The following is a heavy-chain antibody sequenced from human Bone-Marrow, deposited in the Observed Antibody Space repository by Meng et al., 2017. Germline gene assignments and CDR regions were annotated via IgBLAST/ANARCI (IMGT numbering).Heavy chain of an antibody. V-gene: IGHV4-4*07. CDR2: IYTSGST. CDR1: GGSIRSYY. CDR3: ARDGGTMIVVSWFDP. D-gene: IGHD3-22*01. J-gene: IGHJ5*02. Sequence: VRPQDPGPGLVKPSETLSLTCTVSGGSIRSYYWSWIRQPAGKGLEWIGRIYTSGSTNYNPSLKSRVTMSVDTSKNQFSLKLSSVTAADTAVYYCARDGGTMIVVSWFDPWGQGTLVTVSS.